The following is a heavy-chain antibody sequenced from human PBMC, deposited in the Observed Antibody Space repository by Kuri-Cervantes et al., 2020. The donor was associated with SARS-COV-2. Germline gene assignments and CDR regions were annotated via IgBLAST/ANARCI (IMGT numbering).Heavy chain of an antibody. J-gene: IGHJ4*02. D-gene: IGHD6-6*01. V-gene: IGHV3-53*01. CDR2: IYSGGST. Sequence: GGSLRLSCAASGFTVSSNYMSWVRQAPGKGLEWVSVIYSGGSTYYADSVKGRFTISRDNAKNSLYLQMNSPRAEDTAVYYCARDPPPFEYSSSFDYWGQGTLVTVSS. CDR1: GFTVSSNY. CDR3: ARDPPPFEYSSSFDY.